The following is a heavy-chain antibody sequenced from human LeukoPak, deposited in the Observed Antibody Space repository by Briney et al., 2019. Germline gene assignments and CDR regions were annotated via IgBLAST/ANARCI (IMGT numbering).Heavy chain of an antibody. CDR2: IYHSGGT. CDR3: ARWWGFDP. CDR1: GYSISSGYY. J-gene: IGHJ5*02. D-gene: IGHD2-15*01. Sequence: SETLSLTCTVSGYSISSGYYWGWIRQPPGKGLEWIGSIYHSGGTYYNPSLKSRVTISVDTSKNQFSLKLASVTAADTAVYYCARWWGFDPWGQGTLVTVSS. V-gene: IGHV4-38-2*02.